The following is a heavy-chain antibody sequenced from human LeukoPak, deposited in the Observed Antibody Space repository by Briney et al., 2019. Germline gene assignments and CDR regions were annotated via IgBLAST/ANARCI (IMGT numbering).Heavy chain of an antibody. J-gene: IGHJ1*01. D-gene: IGHD4-23*01. CDR3: AKDSGGNAEYFQH. V-gene: IGHV3-9*01. CDR2: ISWNSGSI. Sequence: GGSLRLSCAASGFTFDDYATHWVRQAPGKGLEWVSGISWNSGSIGYADSVKGRFTISRDNAKNSLYLQMNSLRAEDTALYYCAKDSGGNAEYFQHWGQGTLVTVSS. CDR1: GFTFDDYA.